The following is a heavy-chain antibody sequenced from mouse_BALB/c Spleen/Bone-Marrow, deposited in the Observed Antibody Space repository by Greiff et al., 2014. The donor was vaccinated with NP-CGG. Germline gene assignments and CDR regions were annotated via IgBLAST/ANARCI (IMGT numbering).Heavy chain of an antibody. CDR2: ITSGGGYA. CDR3: ARDLYDGYSYYAMDY. D-gene: IGHD2-3*01. V-gene: IGHV5-6-4*01. Sequence: VQLKESGGGLVKPGGSLKLSCAASGFTFSSYTMSWVRQTPEKRLEWVATITSGGGYAYYPDSVKGRFTISRDNAKNTLYLQMSSLKSEDTAMYYCARDLYDGYSYYAMDYWGQGTSVTVSS. J-gene: IGHJ4*01. CDR1: GFTFSSYT.